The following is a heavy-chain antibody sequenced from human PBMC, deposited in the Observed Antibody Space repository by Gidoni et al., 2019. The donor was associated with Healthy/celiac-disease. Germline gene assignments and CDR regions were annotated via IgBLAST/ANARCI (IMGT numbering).Heavy chain of an antibody. Sequence: QVQLVQSGAEVKKPGSSVKVSCKASGGTFSSYAISWVRQAPGQGLEWMGRIIPILGIANYAQKFQGRVTITADKSTSTAYMELSSLRSEDTAVYYCARLALDGPWPSEEFDYWGQGTLVTVSS. V-gene: IGHV1-69*04. CDR2: IIPILGIA. J-gene: IGHJ4*02. CDR1: GGTFSSYA. CDR3: ARLALDGPWPSEEFDY. D-gene: IGHD3-16*02.